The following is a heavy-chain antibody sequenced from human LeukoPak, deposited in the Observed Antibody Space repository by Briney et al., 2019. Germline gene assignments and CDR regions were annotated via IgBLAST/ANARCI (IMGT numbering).Heavy chain of an antibody. V-gene: IGHV1-46*01. J-gene: IGHJ6*03. CDR1: GYTFTSYH. Sequence: ASVKVSCKASGYTFTSYHMHWVRQAPGQGLEWMGIINPSGGSTSYAQKFQGRVTMTRDTSTSTVYMELSSLRSEDTAVYYCARDREMATIRSRGYYYYYMDVWGKGTTVTVSS. CDR3: ARDREMATIRSRGYYYYYMDV. D-gene: IGHD5-24*01. CDR2: INPSGGST.